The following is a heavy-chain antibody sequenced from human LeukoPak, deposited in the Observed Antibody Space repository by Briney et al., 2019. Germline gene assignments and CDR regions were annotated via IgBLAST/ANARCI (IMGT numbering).Heavy chain of an antibody. CDR2: IWYDGSNK. Sequence: RGCLRLSCAASGFTFRSYAMHCGRHAPEEGLEWVAVIWYDGSNKYYADSVKGRFTISRDNSKNTLYVQMNSLRAEDTAVYYCARERAGYSSAFDYWGHGTLVTVSS. D-gene: IGHD5-18*01. V-gene: IGHV3-33*01. J-gene: IGHJ4*01. CDR1: GFTFRSYA. CDR3: ARERAGYSSAFDY.